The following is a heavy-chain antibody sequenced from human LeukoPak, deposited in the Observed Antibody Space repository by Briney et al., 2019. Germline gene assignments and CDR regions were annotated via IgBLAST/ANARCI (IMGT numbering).Heavy chain of an antibody. CDR2: ISYDGGNK. Sequence: GGSLRLSCAASGFTFSSYGMHWVRQAPGKGLEWVAVISYDGGNKYYADSVKGRFTISRDDSKSTLYLQMNSLKSEDTAVYYCTTLSFVWFGDDYWGQGTLVTVSS. J-gene: IGHJ4*02. CDR3: TTLSFVWFGDDY. CDR1: GFTFSSYG. D-gene: IGHD3-10*01. V-gene: IGHV3-30*03.